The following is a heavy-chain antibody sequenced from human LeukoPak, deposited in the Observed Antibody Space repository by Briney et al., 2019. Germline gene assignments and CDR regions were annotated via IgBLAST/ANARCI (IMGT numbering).Heavy chain of an antibody. Sequence: GGSLRLSCAASGFTFSSYEMNWVRQAPGKGLEWVSCISSGGRTIYYADSVKGRFTISRDNAKKSLYLQMNSLRAEDTAVYYCARDWIQLSFDYWGQGTLVTVSS. CDR3: ARDWIQLSFDY. V-gene: IGHV3-48*03. D-gene: IGHD5-18*01. J-gene: IGHJ4*02. CDR2: ISSGGRTI. CDR1: GFTFSSYE.